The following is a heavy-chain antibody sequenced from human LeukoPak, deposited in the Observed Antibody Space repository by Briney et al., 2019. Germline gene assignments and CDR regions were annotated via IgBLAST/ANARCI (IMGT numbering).Heavy chain of an antibody. CDR3: ASTYGGHFQH. V-gene: IGHV6-1*01. D-gene: IGHD4-23*01. CDR2: TYYRSKWYN. J-gene: IGHJ1*01. Sequence: SQTPSLTCAISGDSVSSNSAAWNWIRQSPSRGLEWLGRTYYRSKWYNEYAISVKSRITINPDTSKNQFSLQLNSVTPEDTAAYYCASTYGGHFQHWGQGTLVTVSS. CDR1: GDSVSSNSAA.